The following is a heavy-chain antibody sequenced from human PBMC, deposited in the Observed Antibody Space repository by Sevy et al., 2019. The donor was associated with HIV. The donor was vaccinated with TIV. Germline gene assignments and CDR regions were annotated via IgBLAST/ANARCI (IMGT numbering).Heavy chain of an antibody. D-gene: IGHD1-1*01. Sequence: GGSLRLSCTTSGFTFGDYAVNWVRQAPGKGLEWVAFLKSKADGGTLDHAASVKGRFTISRDDSNSMAYLQMNDLTTEDTGVCYCTRWKGGQSIFDYWGQGALVTVSS. CDR2: LKSKADGGTL. CDR1: GFTFGDYA. CDR3: TRWKGGQSIFDY. J-gene: IGHJ4*02. V-gene: IGHV3-49*04.